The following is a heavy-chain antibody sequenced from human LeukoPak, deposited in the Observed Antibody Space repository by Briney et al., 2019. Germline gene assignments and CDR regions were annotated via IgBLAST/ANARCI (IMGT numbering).Heavy chain of an antibody. D-gene: IGHD7-27*01. CDR3: ARHVTGELFDY. Sequence: GESLQISCKGSGYSFTGYWIGWVRQMPGKGLEWMGIIYPGDSDTKYSPSFQGQVTISAGKSISTAYLQWSSLKASDTAMYYCARHVTGELFDYWGQGTLVTVSS. J-gene: IGHJ4*02. V-gene: IGHV5-51*01. CDR2: IYPGDSDT. CDR1: GYSFTGYW.